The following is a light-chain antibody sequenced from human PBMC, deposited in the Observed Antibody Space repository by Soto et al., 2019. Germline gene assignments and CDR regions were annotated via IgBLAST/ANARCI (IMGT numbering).Light chain of an antibody. CDR2: TAS. Sequence: DIQMTQSPSSLSASVGDRVTITCRASQDIRNYLVWYQQKPGKVPRILIYTASSLQSGVPSRFSGGGSGTDFTLTIDSLQPEDVATYYCQQFNSYSPGAFGQGTKV. J-gene: IGKJ1*01. V-gene: IGKV1-27*01. CDR3: QQFNSYSPGA. CDR1: QDIRNY.